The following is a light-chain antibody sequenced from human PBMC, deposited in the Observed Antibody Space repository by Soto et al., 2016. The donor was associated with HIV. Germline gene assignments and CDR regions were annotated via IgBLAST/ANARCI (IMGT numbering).Light chain of an antibody. CDR3: MQQTHWPLT. Sequence: DVVVTQSPLSLPVSLGQPASISCRCSQSLVHSDGNTYLSWFQQRPGQSPRRLIYQVSIRDSGVPDRYSGSGSGTDFTLKIRRVEADDVGVYYCMQQTHWPLTFGQGTKVEIK. CDR1: QSLVHSDGNTY. V-gene: IGKV2-30*02. CDR2: QVS. J-gene: IGKJ1*01.